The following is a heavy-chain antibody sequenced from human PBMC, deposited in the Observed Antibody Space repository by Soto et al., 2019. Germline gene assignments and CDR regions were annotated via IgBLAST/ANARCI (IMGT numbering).Heavy chain of an antibody. Sequence: QVQLQQWGAGLLKPSETLSLTCAVYGGSFSGYYWSWIRQPPGKGLERIGEINHSGSTNYNPSLKSRVTISVDTSKNQFSLKLSSVTAADTAVYYCARRIAVAGTPLSGAFDIWGQGTMVTVSS. CDR1: GGSFSGYY. V-gene: IGHV4-34*01. J-gene: IGHJ3*02. CDR2: INHSGST. CDR3: ARRIAVAGTPLSGAFDI. D-gene: IGHD6-19*01.